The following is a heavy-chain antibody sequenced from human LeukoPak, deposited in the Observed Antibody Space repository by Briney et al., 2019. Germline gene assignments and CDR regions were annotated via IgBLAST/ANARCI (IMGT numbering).Heavy chain of an antibody. V-gene: IGHV3-66*02. J-gene: IGHJ4*02. D-gene: IGHD2-15*01. CDR2: IYSGGST. Sequence: GGSLRLSCAASGFTVSSNYMTWVRQAPGKGLEWVSIIYSGGSTFCADFVKGRFTISRDNSKNTLYLQMNSLRAEDTAVYYCARGYCSGHSCYEFDYWGQGTLVTVSS. CDR3: ARGYCSGHSCYEFDY. CDR1: GFTVSSNY.